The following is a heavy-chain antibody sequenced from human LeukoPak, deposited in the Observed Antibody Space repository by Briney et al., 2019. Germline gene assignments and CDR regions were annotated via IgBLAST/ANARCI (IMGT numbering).Heavy chain of an antibody. D-gene: IGHD1-26*01. CDR2: IRHDGSDK. V-gene: IGHV3-30*02. Sequence: GGSLRLSCAASGFTFSSYSMNWVRQAPGKGLEWVAFIRHDGSDKYYADSVKGRFTISRDNSKNTLYLHMDNLRGEDTAVYYCAKAGVTGATVMYYFDYWGQGTLVTVSS. J-gene: IGHJ4*02. CDR1: GFTFSSYS. CDR3: AKAGVTGATVMYYFDY.